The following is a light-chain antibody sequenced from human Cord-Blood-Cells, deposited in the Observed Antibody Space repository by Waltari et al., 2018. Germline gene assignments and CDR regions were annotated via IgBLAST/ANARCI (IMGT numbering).Light chain of an antibody. CDR2: RDS. V-gene: IGLV3-9*01. CDR1: NIGSKN. J-gene: IGLJ1*01. CDR3: QVWDSSTACV. Sequence: SYELTQPLSVSVALGQTARITCGGNNIGSKNVHWYQQKPGQAPVLVIYRDSNRPSGIPERFSGPNSGNTATLTISRAQAGDEADYYCQVWDSSTACVFGTGTKVTVL.